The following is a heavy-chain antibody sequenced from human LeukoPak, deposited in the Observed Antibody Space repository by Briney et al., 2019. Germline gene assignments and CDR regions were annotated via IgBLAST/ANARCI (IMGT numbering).Heavy chain of an antibody. CDR2: ISAYNGNT. CDR1: GYTFTSYG. Sequence: GASVKVSCKASGYTFTSYGISWVRQAPGQGLEWMGWISAYNGNTNYAQKLQGRVTMTTDTSTSTAYMELRSLRSDDTAVCYCARDPTTVTVGYFDYWGQGTLVTVSS. J-gene: IGHJ4*02. D-gene: IGHD4-17*01. V-gene: IGHV1-18*01. CDR3: ARDPTTVTVGYFDY.